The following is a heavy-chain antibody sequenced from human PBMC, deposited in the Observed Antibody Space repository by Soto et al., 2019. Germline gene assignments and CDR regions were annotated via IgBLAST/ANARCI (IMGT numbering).Heavy chain of an antibody. CDR2: MNHSGST. D-gene: IGHD3-3*01. CDR1: GGSLSVYY. Sequence: QVQLQQWGAGLLKPSETLSLTCGVYGGSLSVYYWSWIRQSPGKGLEWIGEMNHSGSTNYNPSFKSRVTISVHTSKNQFTVKLTSVTAADTAVYYCALIPGRFSTFYSYMDVWGGGTAVTVSS. V-gene: IGHV4-34*02. CDR3: ALIPGRFSTFYSYMDV. J-gene: IGHJ6*03.